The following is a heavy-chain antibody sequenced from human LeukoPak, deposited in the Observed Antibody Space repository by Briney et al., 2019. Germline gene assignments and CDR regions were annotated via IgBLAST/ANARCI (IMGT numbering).Heavy chain of an antibody. CDR3: ARVKCSSTSCYVYYFDY. V-gene: IGHV1-18*04. J-gene: IGHJ4*02. Sequence: ASVKVSCKASGYTFTSYYMHWVRQAPGQGLEWMGWISAYNGNTNYAQKLQGRVTMTTDTSTSTAYMELRSLRSDDTAVYYCARVKCSSTSCYVYYFDYWGQGTLVTVSS. D-gene: IGHD2-2*01. CDR2: ISAYNGNT. CDR1: GYTFTSYY.